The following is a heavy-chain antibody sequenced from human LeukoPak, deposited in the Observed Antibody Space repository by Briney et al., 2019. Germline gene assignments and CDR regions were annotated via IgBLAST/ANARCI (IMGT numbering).Heavy chain of an antibody. CDR1: GYTFTSYG. J-gene: IGHJ4*02. CDR3: ARWGPVTTNTYYFDY. V-gene: IGHV1-18*01. Sequence: ASVKVSCKASGYTFTSYGISWVRQAPGQGLEWMGWIGAYNGNTNYAQKLQGRVTMTTDTSTSTAYMELRSLRSDDTAVYYCARWGPVTTNTYYFDYWGQGTLVTVSS. D-gene: IGHD4-11*01. CDR2: IGAYNGNT.